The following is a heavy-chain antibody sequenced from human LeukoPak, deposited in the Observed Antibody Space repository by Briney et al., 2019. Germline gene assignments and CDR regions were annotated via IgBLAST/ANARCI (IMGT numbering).Heavy chain of an antibody. CDR2: ISAYNGNT. Sequence: EASVKVSCKASGYSFTSYGISWVRQAPGQGLEWVGWISAYNGNTNYAQKLQGRVTMTTDTSTSTAYMELRSLRSDGTAVYYCAREVLRGYSYGFDYWGQGTLVTVSS. V-gene: IGHV1-18*01. D-gene: IGHD5-18*01. CDR3: AREVLRGYSYGFDY. J-gene: IGHJ4*02. CDR1: GYSFTSYG.